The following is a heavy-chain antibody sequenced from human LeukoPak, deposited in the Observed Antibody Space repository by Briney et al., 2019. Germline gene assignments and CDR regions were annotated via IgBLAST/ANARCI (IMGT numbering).Heavy chain of an antibody. CDR3: ARRDSRYYDFWGFSSFLDY. CDR1: GYTFTSYG. J-gene: IGHJ4*02. V-gene: IGHV1-18*01. Sequence: ASVKVSCKASGYTFTSYGINWVRQAPGQGLEWMGWISAYNGDTNYAQKLQGRVTMTRDTSISTAYMELSRLRSDDTAVYYCARRDSRYYDFWGFSSFLDYWGQGTLVTVSS. CDR2: ISAYNGDT. D-gene: IGHD3-3*01.